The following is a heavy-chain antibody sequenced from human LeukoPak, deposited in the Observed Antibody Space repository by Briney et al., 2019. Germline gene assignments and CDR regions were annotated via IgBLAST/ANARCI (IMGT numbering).Heavy chain of an antibody. V-gene: IGHV1-69*04. CDR2: IIPILGIA. Sequence: ASVKVSCKASGGTFSSYAISWVRQAPGQGLEWMGRIIPILGIANYAQKFQGRVTITTDESTSTAYMELSSLRSEDTAVYYCASLARIDVVPAADIPYYYYYMDVWAKGPRSPSP. CDR3: ASLARIDVVPAADIPYYYYYMDV. J-gene: IGHJ6*03. D-gene: IGHD2-2*01. CDR1: GGTFSSYA.